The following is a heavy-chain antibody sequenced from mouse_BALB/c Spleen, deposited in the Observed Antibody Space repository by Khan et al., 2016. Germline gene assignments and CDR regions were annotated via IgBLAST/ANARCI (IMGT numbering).Heavy chain of an antibody. J-gene: IGHJ3*01. CDR2: INPSNGGT. CDR1: GYTFTSYY. V-gene: IGHV1-53*01. CDR3: TNYGSSGFAY. D-gene: IGHD1-1*01. Sequence: VQLQQSGAELVKPGASVKLSCKASGYTFTSYYMYWVKQRPGQGLEWIGKINPSNGGTNFNEKFKSKATLTVDKSSSTAYMQLSSLTSEDSAVYYCTNYGSSGFAYWGQGTLVTVSA.